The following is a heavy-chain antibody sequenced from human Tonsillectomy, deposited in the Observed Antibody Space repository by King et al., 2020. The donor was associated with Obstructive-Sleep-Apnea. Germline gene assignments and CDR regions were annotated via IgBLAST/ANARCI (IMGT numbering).Heavy chain of an antibody. CDR2: IYYSGST. CDR3: ARDLADYGSGSYYLTFHFDY. CDR1: GGSISSSSYY. D-gene: IGHD3-10*01. V-gene: IGHV4-39*07. Sequence: QLQESGPGLVKPSETLSLTCTVSGGSISSSSYYWGWIRQPPGKGLEWIGSIYYSGSTYYNPSLKSRVTISEDTSKNQFSLKLSSVTAADTAVYYCARDLADYGSGSYYLTFHFDYWGQGTLVTVSS. J-gene: IGHJ4*02.